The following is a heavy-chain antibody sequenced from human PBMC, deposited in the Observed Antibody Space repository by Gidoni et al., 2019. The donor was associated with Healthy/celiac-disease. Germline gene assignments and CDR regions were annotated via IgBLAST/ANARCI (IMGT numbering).Heavy chain of an antibody. CDR2: ITHSGST. Sequence: QVQLQQWGAGLLKPSETLSLTSAVYGGSFRGYYWRWIRQPPGKGLEWVGEITHSGSTNYNPSLKSRVTISVDTSKNQFSLKLSAVTAADTAVYYCARGKGSWYGSRNWFDPWGQGTLVTVSS. J-gene: IGHJ5*02. CDR3: ARGKGSWYGSRNWFDP. CDR1: GGSFRGYY. D-gene: IGHD6-13*01. V-gene: IGHV4-34*01.